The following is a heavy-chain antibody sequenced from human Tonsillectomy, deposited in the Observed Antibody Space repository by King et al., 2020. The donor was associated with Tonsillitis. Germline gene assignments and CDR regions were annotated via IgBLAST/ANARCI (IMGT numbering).Heavy chain of an antibody. Sequence: QLVQSGAEVKKPGSSVKVSCKASGGTFSSYAISWVLQAPGQGLEWMGGIIPIFVTANYAQKFQGRVTITADESTRTAYMELSSLRSEDTAVYYCARGVYENWFDPWGQGTLVTVSS. V-gene: IGHV1-69*01. J-gene: IGHJ5*02. D-gene: IGHD2-8*01. CDR3: ARGVYENWFDP. CDR2: IIPIFVTA. CDR1: GGTFSSYA.